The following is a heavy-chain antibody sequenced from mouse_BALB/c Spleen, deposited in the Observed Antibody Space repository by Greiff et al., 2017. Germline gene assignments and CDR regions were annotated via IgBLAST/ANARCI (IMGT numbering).Heavy chain of an antibody. Sequence: EVQVVESGGGLVKPGGSLKLSCAASGFAFSSYDMSWVRQTPEKRLEWVAYISSGGGSTYYPDTVKGRFTISRDNAKNTLYLQMSSLKSEDTAMYYCARHVLITTGGFAYWGQGTLGTVSA. CDR3: ARHVLITTGGFAY. CDR1: GFAFSSYD. V-gene: IGHV5-12-1*01. J-gene: IGHJ3*01. CDR2: ISSGGGST. D-gene: IGHD2-4*01.